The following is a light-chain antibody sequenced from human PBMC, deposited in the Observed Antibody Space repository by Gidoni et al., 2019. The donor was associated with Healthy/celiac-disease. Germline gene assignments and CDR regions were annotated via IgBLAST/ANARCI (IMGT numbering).Light chain of an antibody. CDR1: QSLVYSDGNTY. V-gene: IGKV2-30*01. CDR2: KVS. J-gene: IGKJ2*01. Sequence: DVVMTQSPLSLPVTLGQPASISCRASQSLVYSDGNTYLNWFQQRPGQSPRRLIYKVSNRDSGVPDRFSGSGSGTDFILKISRVEAEDVGVYYCMQGTHWRYTFGQGTKLEIK. CDR3: MQGTHWRYT.